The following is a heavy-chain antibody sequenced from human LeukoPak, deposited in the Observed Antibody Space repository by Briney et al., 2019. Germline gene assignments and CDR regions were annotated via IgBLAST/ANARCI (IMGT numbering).Heavy chain of an antibody. Sequence: SETLSLTCTVSGGSISSYYWSWIRQPPGKGLEWIGYIYYSGSTNYNPSLKSRVTISVDTSKNQFSLKLSSVTAADTAVYYCARVAVLGLRGYYFDYWGQGTLVTVSS. J-gene: IGHJ4*02. V-gene: IGHV4-59*01. CDR1: GGSISSYY. CDR3: ARVAVLGLRGYYFDY. CDR2: IYYSGST. D-gene: IGHD5/OR15-5a*01.